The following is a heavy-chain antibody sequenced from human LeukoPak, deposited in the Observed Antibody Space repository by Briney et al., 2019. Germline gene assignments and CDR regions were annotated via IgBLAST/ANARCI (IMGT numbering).Heavy chain of an antibody. V-gene: IGHV4-31*03. CDR3: ARARLRSEDFSTPYYFDF. J-gene: IGHJ4*02. Sequence: SETLSLTCSVSGASIRSGGFYWRWLRQHPRRGLEWIGYIYFNGDTYYNPSLKSRVTISVDTSQNRFSLRVHSVTAADTAVYFCARARLRSEDFSTPYYFDFWGRGTLVTVSS. CDR1: GASIRSGGFY. D-gene: IGHD3-16*01. CDR2: IYFNGDT.